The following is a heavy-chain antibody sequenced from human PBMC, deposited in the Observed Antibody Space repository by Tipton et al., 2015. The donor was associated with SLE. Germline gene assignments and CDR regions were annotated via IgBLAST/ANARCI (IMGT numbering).Heavy chain of an antibody. Sequence: SLRLSCAASGFTFDDYGMSWVRQTPGKGLEWVSGINWNGGSTGYADSVKGRFTISRDNAKNSLHLQMNSLRAEDTALYYCARDEDGSSFDYWGQGTLVTVSS. CDR3: ARDEDGSSFDY. D-gene: IGHD6-6*01. V-gene: IGHV3-20*04. CDR2: INWNGGST. CDR1: GFTFDDYG. J-gene: IGHJ4*02.